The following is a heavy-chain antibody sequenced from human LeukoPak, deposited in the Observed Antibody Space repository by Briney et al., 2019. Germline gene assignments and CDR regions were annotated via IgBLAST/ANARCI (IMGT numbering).Heavy chain of an antibody. J-gene: IGHJ4*02. D-gene: IGHD2-2*01. CDR1: GFTFSSYS. V-gene: IGHV3-21*01. Sequence: PGGSLRLSCAASGFTFSSYSMNWVRQAPGKRLEWVSSISSSSSYIYYADSVKGRFTISRDNAKNSLYLQMNSLRAEDTAVYYCARVGDIVVVPAEDYWGQGTLVTVSS. CDR2: ISSSSSYI. CDR3: ARVGDIVVVPAEDY.